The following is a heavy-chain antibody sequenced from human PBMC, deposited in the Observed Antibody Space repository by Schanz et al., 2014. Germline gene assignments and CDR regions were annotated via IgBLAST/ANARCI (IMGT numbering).Heavy chain of an antibody. CDR2: INSDGTKR. V-gene: IGHV3-30*18. J-gene: IGHJ4*02. D-gene: IGHD1-1*01. CDR1: GFTLSSYG. CDR3: AKIERNED. Sequence: VQLVESGGGVVQPGRSLRLSCAASGFTLSSYGMHWVRQAPGKGLEWVAFINSDGTKRFYADSVKSRFTISRDNSKNTLYLQMNSLRAEDTAVYFCAKIERNEDWGQGTLVTVSS.